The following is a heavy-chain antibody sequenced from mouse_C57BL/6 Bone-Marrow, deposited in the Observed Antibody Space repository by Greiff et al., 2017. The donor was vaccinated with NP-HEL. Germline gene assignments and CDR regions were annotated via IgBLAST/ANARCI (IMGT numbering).Heavy chain of an antibody. V-gene: IGHV10-1*01. CDR3: VRPIYDAMDY. J-gene: IGHJ4*01. Sequence: EVQLVESGGGLVQPKGSLKLSCAASGFSFNTYAMNWVRQAPGKGLEWVARIRSKSNNYATYYADSVKDRFTISRDDSESMLYLQMNNLKTEDTAMYYCVRPIYDAMDYWGQGTSVTVSS. CDR1: GFSFNTYA. CDR2: IRSKSNNYAT.